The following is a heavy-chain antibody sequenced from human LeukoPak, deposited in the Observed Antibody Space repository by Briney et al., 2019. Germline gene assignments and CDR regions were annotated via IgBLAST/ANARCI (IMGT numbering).Heavy chain of an antibody. CDR2: IYYSGST. CDR3: ARGSGMVDY. Sequence: SETLSLICTVSGGSISSHYWSWIRQPPGKGLEWIGYIYYSGSTNYNPSLKSRVTISVDTSKNQFSLKLSSVTAADTAVYYCARGSGMVDYWGQGTLVTVSS. D-gene: IGHD2-15*01. CDR1: GGSISSHY. V-gene: IGHV4-59*11. J-gene: IGHJ4*02.